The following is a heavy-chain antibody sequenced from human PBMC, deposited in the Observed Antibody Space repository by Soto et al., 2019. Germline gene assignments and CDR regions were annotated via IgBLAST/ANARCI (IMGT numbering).Heavy chain of an antibody. CDR2: ISTYNGNT. CDR3: ARSNMYFDY. Sequence: VASVKVSCKAAGYTFTSYGISWVRQAPGQGLEWMGWISTYNGNTNYPQKVQGRVTLTTDTSTSTAYMELRSLRSDDTAVYYCARSNMYFDYWGQGSLVTVSS. J-gene: IGHJ4*02. CDR1: GYTFTSYG. V-gene: IGHV1-18*01.